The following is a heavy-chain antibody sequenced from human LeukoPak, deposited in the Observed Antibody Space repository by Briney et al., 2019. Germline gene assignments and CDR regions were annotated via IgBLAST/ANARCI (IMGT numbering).Heavy chain of an antibody. CDR2: MNPNSGGT. D-gene: IGHD6-19*01. CDR1: GYTFTDYY. V-gene: IGHV1-2*02. CDR3: APRRVAADKGFDY. J-gene: IGHJ4*02. Sequence: GASVKVSCKASGYTFTDYYMHWMRQAPGQGPEWMGWMNPNSGGTNYAQKFQGRVTMTRDTSITTPYMEPSSLRSDDTAVYYCAPRRVAADKGFDYWGQGTLVTVSS.